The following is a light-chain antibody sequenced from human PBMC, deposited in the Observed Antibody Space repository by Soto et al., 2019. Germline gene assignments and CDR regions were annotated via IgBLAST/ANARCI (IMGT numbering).Light chain of an antibody. Sequence: DIQMTQSPFSLSASVGDRVTVTCRASQTVSNYLNWYQQKPEKAPNLLIHDASTLQSGVPSRFSGSGSGTDFTLTISRLQPEDFATYFCQQTYSTPWTFGQGTRVDVK. CDR2: DAS. CDR1: QTVSNY. CDR3: QQTYSTPWT. J-gene: IGKJ1*01. V-gene: IGKV1-39*01.